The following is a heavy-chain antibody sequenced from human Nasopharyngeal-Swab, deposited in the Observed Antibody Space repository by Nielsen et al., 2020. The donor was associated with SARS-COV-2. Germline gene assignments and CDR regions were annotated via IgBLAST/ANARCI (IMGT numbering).Heavy chain of an antibody. J-gene: IGHJ4*02. D-gene: IGHD1-20*01. CDR2: ISGSGGST. CDR1: GFTFSSYA. V-gene: IGHV3-23*01. CDR3: AKRYNWNPRENYFDY. Sequence: GESLKISCAASGFTFSSYAMSWVRQAPGKGLEWVSAISGSGGSTYYADSVKGRFTISRDNSKNTLYLQMNSLRAEDTAVYYCAKRYNWNPRENYFDYWGQGTLVTVSS.